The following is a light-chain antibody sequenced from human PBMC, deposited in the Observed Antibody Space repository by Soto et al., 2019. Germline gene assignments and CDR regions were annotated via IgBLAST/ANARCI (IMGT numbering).Light chain of an antibody. V-gene: IGLV1-51*01. CDR2: DNN. Sequence: QSVLTQPPSVSAAPGQRVTISCSGRGSNIGNNNVSWYQHLPGTAPKLLIYDNNKRPSGIPDRFSGSKSGTSATLGITGLQTVDEADFYCGTWDSSLSAVVFGGGTKVTVL. CDR3: GTWDSSLSAVV. CDR1: GSNIGNNN. J-gene: IGLJ2*01.